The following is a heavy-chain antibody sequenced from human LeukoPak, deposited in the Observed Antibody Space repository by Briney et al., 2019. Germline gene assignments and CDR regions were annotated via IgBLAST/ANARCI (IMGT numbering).Heavy chain of an antibody. Sequence: PGRSLRLSCAASGFTFDDYAMHWVRQAPGKGLEWVSGISWNSGSIGYADSVKGRFTISRDNAKNSLYLQMNSLRAEDTALYYCAKARGVTDCGGNSHFDYWGQGTLVTVSS. CDR3: AKARGVTDCGGNSHFDY. CDR1: GFTFDDYA. J-gene: IGHJ4*02. CDR2: ISWNSGSI. V-gene: IGHV3-9*01. D-gene: IGHD4-23*01.